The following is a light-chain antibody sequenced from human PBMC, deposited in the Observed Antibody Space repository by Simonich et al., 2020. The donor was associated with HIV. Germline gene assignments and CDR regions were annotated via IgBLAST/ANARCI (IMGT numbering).Light chain of an antibody. V-gene: IGKV4-1*01. Sequence: DIVMTQSPDSLAVSLGERATINCKSSQSVLYNSNNKNYLAWYQQKPGKPPKLLIYWASTRESGVPDRFSGSGSGTDFTLTISSLQAEDVAVYYCQQYYGTPITFGQGTRLEI. CDR1: QSVLYNSNNKNY. J-gene: IGKJ5*01. CDR2: WAS. CDR3: QQYYGTPIT.